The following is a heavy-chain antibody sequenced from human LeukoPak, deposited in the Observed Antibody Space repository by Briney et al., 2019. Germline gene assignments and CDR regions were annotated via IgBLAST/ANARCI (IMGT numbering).Heavy chain of an antibody. V-gene: IGHV3-48*01. Sequence: GGSLRLSCAASGFTFSSYSMNWVRQAPGKGLEWVSYISSSSSTIYYADSVKGRFTISRDNAKNSLYLQMNSLRAEDTAVYYCAREGVTIFGVVITVHYYMDVWGKGTPVTVSS. CDR3: AREGVTIFGVVITVHYYMDV. J-gene: IGHJ6*03. CDR1: GFTFSSYS. CDR2: ISSSSSTI. D-gene: IGHD3-3*01.